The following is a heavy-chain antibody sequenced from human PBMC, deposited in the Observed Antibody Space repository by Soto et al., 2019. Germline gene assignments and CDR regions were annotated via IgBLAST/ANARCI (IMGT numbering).Heavy chain of an antibody. J-gene: IGHJ4*02. CDR1: GFTFSSSS. V-gene: IGHV1-58*01. CDR2: IVVGSGNT. Sequence: SVKVSLKSSGFTFSSSSVQWVRQARGQRLEWIGWIVVGSGNTNYAQKFQERVTITRDMSTSTAYMELSSLRSEDTAVYYCAAVKTWPYYFDYWGQGTLVTVSS. CDR3: AAVKTWPYYFDY.